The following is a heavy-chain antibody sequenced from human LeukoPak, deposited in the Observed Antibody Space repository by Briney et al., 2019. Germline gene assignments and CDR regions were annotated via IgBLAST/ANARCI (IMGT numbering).Heavy chain of an antibody. CDR2: IKSEGEGATT. D-gene: IGHD3-3*02. J-gene: IGHJ6*04. CDR3: IAHFPYFYGFDV. CDR1: GFTIGTTW. V-gene: IGHV3-15*01. Sequence: GGSLRLTCVRSGFTIGTTWMSWVRQAPGKGLEWLGHIKSEGEGATTDYAAPAKGRFAISRDDSKNMMYLQRSSLKIDDTAIYYCIAHFPYFYGFDVWGKGTTVTVSS.